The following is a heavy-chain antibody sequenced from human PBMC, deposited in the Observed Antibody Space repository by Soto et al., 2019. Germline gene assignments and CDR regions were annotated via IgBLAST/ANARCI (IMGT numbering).Heavy chain of an antibody. J-gene: IGHJ6*02. D-gene: IGHD6-6*01. Sequence: GGSLRLSCAASGFTFSNAWMNWVRQAPGKGLEWVGRIKSKTDGGTTDYAAPVKGRFTISRDDSKNTLYLQMNSLKTEDTAVYYCTTGHSSSSTNYYYYYGMDVWGQGTTVTVSS. CDR3: TTGHSSSSTNYYYYYGMDV. V-gene: IGHV3-15*07. CDR2: IKSKTDGGTT. CDR1: GFTFSNAW.